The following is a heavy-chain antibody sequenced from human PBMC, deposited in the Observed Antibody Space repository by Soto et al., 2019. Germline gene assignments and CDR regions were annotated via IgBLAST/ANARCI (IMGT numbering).Heavy chain of an antibody. Sequence: GGSLRLSCAASRFSFSTYTMSWVRQAPGKGLECISAISDSGGSTYYADSVKGRFTISRDNSKNTLYLQMNSLRAEDTAVYYCAKAIAARTGYYYRMDVWGQGTTVPVSS. D-gene: IGHD6-6*01. CDR2: ISDSGGST. V-gene: IGHV3-23*01. J-gene: IGHJ6*02. CDR1: RFSFSTYT. CDR3: AKAIAARTGYYYRMDV.